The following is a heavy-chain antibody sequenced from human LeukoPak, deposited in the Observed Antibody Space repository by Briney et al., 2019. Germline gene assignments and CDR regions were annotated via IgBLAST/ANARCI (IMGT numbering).Heavy chain of an antibody. Sequence: PGGSLRLSCVVSGFTFNSYSMNWVRQAPGKGLEWVSSISSSSSYIYYADSVKGRFTISRDNAKNSLYLQMNSLRAEDTAVYYCARGLTTVVTPTVYWGQGTLVTVSS. J-gene: IGHJ4*02. D-gene: IGHD4-23*01. CDR3: ARGLTTVVTPTVY. CDR2: ISSSSSYI. V-gene: IGHV3-21*01. CDR1: GFTFNSYS.